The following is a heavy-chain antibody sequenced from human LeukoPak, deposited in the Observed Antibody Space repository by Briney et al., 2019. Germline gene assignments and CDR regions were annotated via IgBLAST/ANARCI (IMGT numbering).Heavy chain of an antibody. J-gene: IGHJ6*03. CDR2: IYYSGRT. V-gene: IGHV4-39*01. D-gene: IGHD3-10*01. CDR3: ARVLGSGSYYYYYMDV. CDR1: GGSISTGSFY. Sequence: PSETLSLTYTVSGGSISTGSFYWGWIRQPPGKGLEWIGSIYYSGRTYYNLSLKSRVTISGDTSKNQVSLKLTSVTAADTAVYYCARVLGSGSYYYYYMDVWGKGTTVTVSS.